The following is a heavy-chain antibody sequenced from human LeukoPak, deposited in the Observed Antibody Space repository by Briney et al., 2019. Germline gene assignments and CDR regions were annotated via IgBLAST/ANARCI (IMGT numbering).Heavy chain of an antibody. CDR2: INNNTGSP. V-gene: IGHV7-4-1*02. CDR1: GCTFTNYP. CDR3: AGDSTGMIY. J-gene: IGHJ4*02. D-gene: IGHD3-16*01. Sequence: ASVKVSCKASGCTFTNYPMNWVRQAPGQGLDWVGWINNNTGSPTYAQAFTGGLVFSLDTSVNTAYLQISSLKAEDTAVYYCAGDSTGMIYWGQGTLATVSS.